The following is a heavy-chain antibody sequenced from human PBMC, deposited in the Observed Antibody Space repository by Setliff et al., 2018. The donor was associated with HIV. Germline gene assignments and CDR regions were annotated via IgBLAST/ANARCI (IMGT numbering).Heavy chain of an antibody. D-gene: IGHD2-21*01. CDR3: ATYAGNGGGKGY. CDR1: YGSISGHY. J-gene: IGHJ4*02. Sequence: SETLSLTCTVSYGSISGHYWTWIRQPPGKGLEWIGYIHHSGGTQYNPSLMSRLTMSVDSSKNQFSLSLSSVTAADTAVYYCATYAGNGGGKGYWGQGTLVTVSS. CDR2: IHHSGGT. V-gene: IGHV4-59*11.